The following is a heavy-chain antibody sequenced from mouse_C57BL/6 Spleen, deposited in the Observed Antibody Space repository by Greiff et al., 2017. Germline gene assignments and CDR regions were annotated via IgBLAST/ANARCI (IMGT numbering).Heavy chain of an antibody. CDR3: ARGYYDYDEGTGCAD. CDR2: IYPRSGNT. D-gene: IGHD2-4*01. Sequence: QVQLQQSGAELARPGASVKLSCKASGYTFTSYGISWVKQRTGQGLEWIGEIYPRSGNTYYNEKFKGKATLTADKSSSTAYMELRSLTSEDAAVYFCARGYYDYDEGTGCADWGQGTLVTVAA. J-gene: IGHJ3*01. CDR1: GYTFTSYG. V-gene: IGHV1-81*01.